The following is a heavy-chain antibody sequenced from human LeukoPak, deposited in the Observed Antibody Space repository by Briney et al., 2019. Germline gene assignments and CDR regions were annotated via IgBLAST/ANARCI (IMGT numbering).Heavy chain of an antibody. CDR1: GFTFSSYG. CDR3: AKTVGATIHTNWFDP. CDR2: ISGSGGST. Sequence: GGSLRLSCAASGFTFSSYGMSWVRQAPGKGLEWVSAISGSGGSTYYADSVKGRFTISRDNSKNTLYLQMNSLRAEDTAVYYCAKTVGATIHTNWFDPWGQGTLVTVSS. J-gene: IGHJ5*02. D-gene: IGHD1-26*01. V-gene: IGHV3-23*01.